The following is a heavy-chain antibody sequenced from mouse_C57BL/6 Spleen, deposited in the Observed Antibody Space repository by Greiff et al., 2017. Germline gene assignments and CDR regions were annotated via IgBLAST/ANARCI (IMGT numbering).Heavy chain of an antibody. Sequence: QVQLKQSGAELVRPGTSVKVSCKASGYAFTNYLIEWVKQRPGQGLEWIGVINPGSGGANHNEKFKGKATLTADKSSSTAYMQLSSLTSEDSAVYFCARSPGGAMDYWGQGTSVTVSS. CDR2: INPGSGGA. CDR3: ARSPGGAMDY. CDR1: GYAFTNYL. J-gene: IGHJ4*01. V-gene: IGHV1-54*01.